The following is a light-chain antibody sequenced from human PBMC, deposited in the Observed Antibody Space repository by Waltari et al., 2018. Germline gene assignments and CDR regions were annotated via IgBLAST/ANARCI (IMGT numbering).Light chain of an antibody. CDR1: QAISSY. V-gene: IGKV1-9*01. CDR2: AAF. J-gene: IGKJ5*01. CDR3: QQFKTYPLT. Sequence: QLTQSPPSLSASVEDTVTLTCRASQAISSYLAWYQQKPGKAPKILISAAFTLQSGVPPRFSGSGSGADFTLTISSLQPEDFATYYCQQFKTYPLTFGQGTRLEIK.